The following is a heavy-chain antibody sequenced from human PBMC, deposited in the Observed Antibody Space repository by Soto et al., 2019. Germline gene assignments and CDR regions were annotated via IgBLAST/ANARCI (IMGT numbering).Heavy chain of an antibody. CDR2: ISWNSGSI. Sequence: GGSLRLSCAASGFTFDDYAMHWVRQAPGKGLEWVSGISWNSGSIGYADSVKGRFTISRDNAKNSLYLQMNSLRAEDTALYYCAKGNSGWYGAFDIWGKGTMVTVSS. CDR1: GFTFDDYA. J-gene: IGHJ3*02. CDR3: AKGNSGWYGAFDI. V-gene: IGHV3-9*01. D-gene: IGHD6-19*01.